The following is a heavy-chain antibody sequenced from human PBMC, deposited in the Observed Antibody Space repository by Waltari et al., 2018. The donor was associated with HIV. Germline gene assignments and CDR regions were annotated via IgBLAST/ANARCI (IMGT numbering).Heavy chain of an antibody. CDR2: IRSRIYGGAT. V-gene: IGHV3-49*03. CDR3: TRSSKLDY. Sequence: EVQLGQFGGGLVQPGGSLRLSGPGLGFSFGDFAISWFRRAPGKGLEWVGLIRSRIYGGATEYAASAKGIFTISRDDLKSVAYLQMNSLKTEDTAVYYCTRSSKLDYWGQGTLVTVSS. D-gene: IGHD4-4*01. CDR1: GFSFGDFA. J-gene: IGHJ4*02.